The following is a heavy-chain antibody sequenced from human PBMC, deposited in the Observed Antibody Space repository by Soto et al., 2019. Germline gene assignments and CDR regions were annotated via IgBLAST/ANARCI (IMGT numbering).Heavy chain of an antibody. D-gene: IGHD2-2*01. CDR3: ARDYCSGTTSYELEY. J-gene: IGHJ4*02. CDR1: GYRFTNYW. V-gene: IGHV5-51*01. Sequence: GESLKISCKGSGYRFTNYWIGWVRQMPGKGLEWMGIIYPGDSDTRYSPSFQGQVTISADKSINTAYLQWSSLKASDTAMYYCARDYCSGTTSYELEYWGQGTLVTVSS. CDR2: IYPGDSDT.